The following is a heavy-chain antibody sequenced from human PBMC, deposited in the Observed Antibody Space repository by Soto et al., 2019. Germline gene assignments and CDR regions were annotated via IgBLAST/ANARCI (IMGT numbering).Heavy chain of an antibody. Sequence: GGSLRLSWAASGFTFNNYAMTWVRQAPGRGLEGGSTITGGGDKTYYADSVKGRVTISRDNSRNTVFMQMNSLRAEDTAIYYCAKGRSSGGSCNNYWGQGTLGHRLL. V-gene: IGHV3-23*01. CDR3: AKGRSSGGSCNNY. CDR1: GFTFNNYA. D-gene: IGHD2-15*01. CDR2: ITGGGDKT. J-gene: IGHJ4*02.